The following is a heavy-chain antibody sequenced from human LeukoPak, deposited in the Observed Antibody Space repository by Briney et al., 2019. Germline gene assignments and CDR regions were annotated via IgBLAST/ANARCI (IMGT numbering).Heavy chain of an antibody. CDR1: GFTVSNNY. Sequence: PGGSLRLSCAASGFTVSNNYMSWVRQAPGKKLEWVSDIYSDGTTFYADSVKGRFTISRDNSKNTLYLQMNSLRAEDTAVYYCAKARTEYYDILTGYYVPQEFDYWGQGTLVTVSS. D-gene: IGHD3-9*01. J-gene: IGHJ4*02. CDR3: AKARTEYYDILTGYYVPQEFDY. V-gene: IGHV3-53*01. CDR2: IYSDGTT.